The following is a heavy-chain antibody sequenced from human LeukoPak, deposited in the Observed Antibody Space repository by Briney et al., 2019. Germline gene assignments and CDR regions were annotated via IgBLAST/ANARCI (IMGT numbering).Heavy chain of an antibody. CDR3: ARETYYDILTGIDY. J-gene: IGHJ4*02. Sequence: ASVKVSCKASGYTFTSYGISWVRQAPGRGLEWMGWNSTYNGNTKSAQKLQGRLTMTTDTSTSTAYMELRSLRSDDTAVYYCARETYYDILTGIDYWGQGTLVTVSS. V-gene: IGHV1-18*01. D-gene: IGHD3-9*01. CDR2: NSTYNGNT. CDR1: GYTFTSYG.